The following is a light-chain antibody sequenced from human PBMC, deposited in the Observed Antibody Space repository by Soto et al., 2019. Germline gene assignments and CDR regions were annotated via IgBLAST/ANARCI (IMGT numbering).Light chain of an antibody. CDR3: QQYGSSPPT. CDR1: QSVSSSY. V-gene: IGKV3-20*01. CDR2: GAS. Sequence: EIVLTQSPGTLSLSPGERATLSCRASQSVSSSYLAWYQQKPGQAPRLLIYGASGRATAIPDRFSGSGSGTDFSLTISRLEPEDFAVYYCQQYGSSPPTFGQGTKVDIK. J-gene: IGKJ1*01.